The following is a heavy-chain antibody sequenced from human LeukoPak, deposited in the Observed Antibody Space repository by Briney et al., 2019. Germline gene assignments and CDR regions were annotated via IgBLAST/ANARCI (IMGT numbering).Heavy chain of an antibody. J-gene: IGHJ4*02. CDR2: IRSKANSYAT. Sequence: GGSLRLSCAASRFTFSGSAMHWVRQASGKGLEWVGRIRSKANSYATAYAASVKGRFTISRDDSKNTAYLQMNSLKTEDTAVYYCTRQKSAGYVDYWGQGTLVTVSS. V-gene: IGHV3-73*01. CDR3: TRQKSAGYVDY. D-gene: IGHD1-1*01. CDR1: RFTFSGSA.